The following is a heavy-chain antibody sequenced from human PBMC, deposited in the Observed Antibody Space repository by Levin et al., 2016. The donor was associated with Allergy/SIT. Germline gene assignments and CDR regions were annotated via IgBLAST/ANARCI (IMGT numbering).Heavy chain of an antibody. CDR2: IIGSGRDT. Sequence: GESLKISCTASGFSFSNYAMNWVRQAPGKGLEWVSGIIGSGRDTYYADSVKGRFTVSRDNSQNTLYLQMSSLRAEDTAVYYCGTLPSYCTGGACTIYYDGMDVWGQGTLVTVSS. CDR1: GFSFSNYA. J-gene: IGHJ6*02. D-gene: IGHD2-8*02. V-gene: IGHV3-23*01. CDR3: GTLPSYCTGGACTIYYDGMDV.